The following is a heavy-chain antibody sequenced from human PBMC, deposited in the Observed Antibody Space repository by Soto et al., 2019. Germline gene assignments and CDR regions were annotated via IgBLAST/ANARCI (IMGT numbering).Heavy chain of an antibody. Sequence: PGESLKISCKGSGYSFTSYWIGWVRQMPGKGLEWMGIIYPGDSDTRYSPSFQGQVTIPADKSISTAYLQWSSLKASDTAMYYCARRCSGGSCYSYGMDVWGQGTTVTVSS. CDR2: IYPGDSDT. D-gene: IGHD2-15*01. CDR3: ARRCSGGSCYSYGMDV. J-gene: IGHJ6*02. CDR1: GYSFTSYW. V-gene: IGHV5-51*01.